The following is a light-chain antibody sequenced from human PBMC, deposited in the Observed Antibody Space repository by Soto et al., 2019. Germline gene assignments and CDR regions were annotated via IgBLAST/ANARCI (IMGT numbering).Light chain of an antibody. Sequence: QSVLTQPPSASGTPGQRVTLSCSGTRSNIGSNYVYWYQQLPGTAPKLLFYRNNQRPAGVPDRFSGSKSGTSASLAISGLRSEDEADYYCAAWDDSLSGPVVFGGGTKVTVL. CDR3: AAWDDSLSGPVV. CDR2: RNN. J-gene: IGLJ2*01. CDR1: RSNIGSNY. V-gene: IGLV1-47*01.